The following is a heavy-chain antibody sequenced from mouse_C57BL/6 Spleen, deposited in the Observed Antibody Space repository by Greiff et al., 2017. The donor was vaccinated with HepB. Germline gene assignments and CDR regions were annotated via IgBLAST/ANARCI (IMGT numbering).Heavy chain of an antibody. Sequence: EVKLMESGGGLVKPGGSLKLSCAASGFTFSDYGMHWVRQAPEKGLEWVAYISSGSSTIYYADTVKGRFTISRDNAKNTLFLQMTSLRSEDTAMYYCARRSYYYGSSYEWYFDVWGTGTTVTVSS. CDR2: ISSGSSTI. CDR1: GFTFSDYG. J-gene: IGHJ1*03. CDR3: ARRSYYYGSSYEWYFDV. V-gene: IGHV5-17*01. D-gene: IGHD1-1*01.